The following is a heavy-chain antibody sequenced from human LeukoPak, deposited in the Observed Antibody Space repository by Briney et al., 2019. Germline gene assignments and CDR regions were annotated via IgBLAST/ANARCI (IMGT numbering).Heavy chain of an antibody. J-gene: IGHJ3*02. D-gene: IGHD4-17*01. CDR1: GFTFSSYG. CDR2: ISYDGSNK. Sequence: GGSLRLSCAASGFTFSSYGMHWVRQAPGKGLEWVAVISYDGSNKYYADSVKGQFTISRDNSKNTLYLQMNSLRAEDTAVYYCAKNYGDYLTDAFDIWGQGTMVTVSS. V-gene: IGHV3-30*18. CDR3: AKNYGDYLTDAFDI.